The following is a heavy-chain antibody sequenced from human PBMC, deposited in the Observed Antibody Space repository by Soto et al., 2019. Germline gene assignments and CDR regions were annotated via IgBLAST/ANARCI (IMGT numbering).Heavy chain of an antibody. Sequence: PSETLSLTCTVSGGSISSSSYYWGWIRQPPGKGLEWIGSIYYSGSTYYNPSLKSRVTISVDTSKNQFSLKLSSVTAADTAVYYCARHPTGYSSSWFFDYWGQGTPVTVSS. D-gene: IGHD6-13*01. J-gene: IGHJ4*02. V-gene: IGHV4-39*01. CDR3: ARHPTGYSSSWFFDY. CDR2: IYYSGST. CDR1: GGSISSSSYY.